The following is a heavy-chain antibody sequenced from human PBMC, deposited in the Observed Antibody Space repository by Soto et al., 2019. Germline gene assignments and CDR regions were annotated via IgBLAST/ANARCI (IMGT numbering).Heavy chain of an antibody. CDR3: ARDGVDESFDY. CDR1: GGTFSSYA. V-gene: IGHV1-69*06. CDR2: IIPIFGTA. D-gene: IGHD3-3*01. Sequence: SVMVSCKASGGTFSSYAISWVRQAPGQGLEWMGGIIPIFGTANYAQKFQGRVTITADKSTSTAYMELSSLRSEDTAVYYCARDGVDESFDYWGQGTLVTVSS. J-gene: IGHJ4*02.